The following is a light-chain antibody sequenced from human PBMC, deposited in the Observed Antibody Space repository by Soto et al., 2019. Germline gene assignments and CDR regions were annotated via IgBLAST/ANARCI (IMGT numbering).Light chain of an antibody. CDR1: SRQITYI. V-gene: IGLV4-60*03. CDR3: ETGDSNTRV. CDR2: LERSGSY. J-gene: IGLJ1*01. Sequence: QSVLTQSSSASSSLGSPVKLTRTLSSRQITYIIAWHQQQPGKAPRYLMKLERSGSYNKGSGVPDRFSGSSSGADRYLTISNLQSEDEADYYCETGDSNTRVFGTGTKVTVL.